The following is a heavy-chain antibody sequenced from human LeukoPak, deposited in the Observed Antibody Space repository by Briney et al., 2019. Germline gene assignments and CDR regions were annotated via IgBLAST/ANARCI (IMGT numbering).Heavy chain of an antibody. CDR2: ISGSGGRT. CDR3: ANPGDY. V-gene: IGHV3-23*01. J-gene: IGHJ4*02. CDR1: GFTFSNYA. D-gene: IGHD1-1*01. Sequence: GGSLRLSCATSGFTFSNYAMSWVRQAPGKGLEWVSDISGSGGRTYYADSVKGRFTVSRDNSKSTLYLQMTSLRAEDTAVYYCANPGDYWGQGTLVTVSS.